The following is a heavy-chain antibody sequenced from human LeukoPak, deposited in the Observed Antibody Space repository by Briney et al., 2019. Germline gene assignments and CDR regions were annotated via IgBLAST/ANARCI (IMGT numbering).Heavy chain of an antibody. CDR2: IYYSGST. Sequence: PSETLSLTCTVSGGSISSYYWSWIRQPPGKGLEWIGYIYYSGSTNYNPSLKSRVTISVDRSKNQFSLKLSSVTAADTAVYYCASATTYYDILTGYLDAFNIWGQGTMVTVSS. J-gene: IGHJ3*02. D-gene: IGHD3-9*01. CDR3: ASATTYYDILTGYLDAFNI. V-gene: IGHV4-59*12. CDR1: GGSISSYY.